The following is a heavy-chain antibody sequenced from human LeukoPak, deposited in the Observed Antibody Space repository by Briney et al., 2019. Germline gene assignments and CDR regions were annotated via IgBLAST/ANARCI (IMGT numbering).Heavy chain of an antibody. Sequence: PGGSLRLSCAASGFTFSNYPMDWVRQAPGKGLEWVAVILFDGSYKYYAESVKGRFTISRDNAKNTLYLQMNSLRVEDTAVYYCARVPRRRPDNGLPKIDYWGRGTLVTVSS. J-gene: IGHJ4*02. V-gene: IGHV3-30*04. CDR3: ARVPRRRPDNGLPKIDY. CDR2: ILFDGSYK. CDR1: GFTFSNYP. D-gene: IGHD4-17*01.